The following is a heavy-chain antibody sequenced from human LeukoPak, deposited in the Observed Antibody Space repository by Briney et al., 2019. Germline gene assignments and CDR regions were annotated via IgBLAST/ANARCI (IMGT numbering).Heavy chain of an antibody. CDR1: GFTFSSYS. V-gene: IGHV3-21*01. CDR3: ARVIGGIFDY. J-gene: IGHJ4*02. Sequence: GGSLRLSCAASGFTFSSYSMNWVRQAPGKGLEWVSSISSSSSYIYYADSVKGRFTISRDNAKTSLYLQMNSLRAEDTAVYYCARVIGGIFDYWGQGTLVTVSS. CDR2: ISSSSSYI. D-gene: IGHD3-16*01.